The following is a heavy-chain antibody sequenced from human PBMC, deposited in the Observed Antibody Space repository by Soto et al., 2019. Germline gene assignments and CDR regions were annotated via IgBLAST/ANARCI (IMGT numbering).Heavy chain of an antibody. D-gene: IGHD6-6*01. CDR3: AREQSSSAFDI. CDR2: IYYSGST. J-gene: IGHJ3*02. CDR1: GGSISSGGYY. V-gene: IGHV4-31*03. Sequence: QVQLQESGPGLVKPSQTLSLTCTVSGGSISSGGYYWIWIRQHPGKGLEWIGYIYYSGSTYYNPSLKCRVTISVDTSKNQFSLKLSSVTAADTAVYYCAREQSSSAFDIWGQGTMVTVSS.